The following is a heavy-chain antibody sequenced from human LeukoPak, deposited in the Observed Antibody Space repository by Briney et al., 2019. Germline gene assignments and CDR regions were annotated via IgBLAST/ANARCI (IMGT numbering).Heavy chain of an antibody. CDR1: GDSISNYY. V-gene: IGHV4-59*01. CDR3: ARLSGSYYRWFDP. CDR2: IYYSGST. Sequence: SETLSLTCTVSGDSISNYYWSWIRQPPGKGLECIGYIYYSGSTNYNPSLKSRVTISEATSKNQFSLRLTSVTSEDTAVYYCARLSGSYYRWFDPWGQGTLVTVSS. D-gene: IGHD1-26*01. J-gene: IGHJ5*02.